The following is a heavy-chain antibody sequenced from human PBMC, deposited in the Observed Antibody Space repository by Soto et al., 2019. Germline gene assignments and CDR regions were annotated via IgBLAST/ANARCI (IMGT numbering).Heavy chain of an antibody. J-gene: IGHJ5*02. D-gene: IGHD6-13*01. CDR3: ARQVAAAGNRWFDP. CDR2: IYYTGST. Sequence: SETLSLTCTVSGGSISGYYWSWIRQPPGKGLEWIGYIYYTGSTNYNPSLKSRVTISVDTSKNQFSLKLSSVTASDTAVYYCARQVAAAGNRWFDPWGQGTLVTVSS. V-gene: IGHV4-59*08. CDR1: GGSISGYY.